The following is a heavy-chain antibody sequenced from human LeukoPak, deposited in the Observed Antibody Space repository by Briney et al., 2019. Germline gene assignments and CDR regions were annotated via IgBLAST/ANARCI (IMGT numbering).Heavy chain of an antibody. J-gene: IGHJ4*02. D-gene: IGHD2-8*01. V-gene: IGHV3-23*01. Sequence: GALRPSCASSGFTFSNYAVSLVRQAPGKGVEWVSSISGSGGSTYSADSVKGRFTISRDNSKNTLYLQMNSLRAEDTALYYCAKDRSCTNDICHGDFDYWGQGTLVTVSS. CDR3: AKDRSCTNDICHGDFDY. CDR2: ISGSGGST. CDR1: GFTFSNYA.